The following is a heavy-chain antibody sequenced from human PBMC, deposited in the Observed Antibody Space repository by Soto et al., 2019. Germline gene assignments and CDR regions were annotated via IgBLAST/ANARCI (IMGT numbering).Heavy chain of an antibody. J-gene: IGHJ4*02. CDR3: ARVVDTSMAIDY. CDR1: GYIFTNYW. V-gene: IGHV5-51*01. CDR2: MYLGDSDT. D-gene: IGHD5-18*01. Sequence: PGESLKISCNGSGYIFTNYWIDWVRQMPGKGLEWMGTMYLGDSDTRYSPSFQGQVTISADKSISTAYLHWSSLKASDTAMYYCARVVDTSMAIDYWGQGTLVTVSS.